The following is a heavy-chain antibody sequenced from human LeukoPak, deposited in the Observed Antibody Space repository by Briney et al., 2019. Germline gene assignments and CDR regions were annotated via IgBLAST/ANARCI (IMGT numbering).Heavy chain of an antibody. Sequence: GGSLRLSCAASGFTFSSYAMSWVRQAPGKGLEWVSAISGSGGSTYYADSVKGRFTISRDNSKNTLYLQMNSLRAEDTAVYYCAKGMRYSYGYRRPEIDYWGQGTLVTVSS. J-gene: IGHJ4*02. CDR2: ISGSGGST. CDR1: GFTFSSYA. V-gene: IGHV3-23*01. D-gene: IGHD5-18*01. CDR3: AKGMRYSYGYRRPEIDY.